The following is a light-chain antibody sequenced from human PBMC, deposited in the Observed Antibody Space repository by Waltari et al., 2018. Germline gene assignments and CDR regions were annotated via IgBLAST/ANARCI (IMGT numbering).Light chain of an antibody. CDR3: SSYAGNCNLVV. CDR2: EAS. Sequence: QCALTQPASVSGSPGQSITISCPGTSSDVGRYNLVPWYQQHPGKAPKLMIYEASKRPSGVSNRFSGSKSGNTASLTISGLQAEDEADYYCSSYAGNCNLVVFGGGTKLTVL. CDR1: SSDVGRYNL. V-gene: IGLV2-23*01. J-gene: IGLJ2*01.